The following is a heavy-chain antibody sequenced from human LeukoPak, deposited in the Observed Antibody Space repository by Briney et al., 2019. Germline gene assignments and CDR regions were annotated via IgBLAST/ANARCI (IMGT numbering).Heavy chain of an antibody. D-gene: IGHD6-19*01. Sequence: GGSLRLSCAASGFTFDDSGMSWVRQAPGKGLDWVSGVGGSGGMTYYADCVKGRFTISRDNSKNKLYLEMNSLRVEDTAIYYCAKWGGDSGAEQWLVLDYWGQGTLVTVSS. V-gene: IGHV3-23*01. CDR2: VGGSGGMT. CDR3: AKWGGDSGAEQWLVLDY. CDR1: GFTFDDSG. J-gene: IGHJ4*02.